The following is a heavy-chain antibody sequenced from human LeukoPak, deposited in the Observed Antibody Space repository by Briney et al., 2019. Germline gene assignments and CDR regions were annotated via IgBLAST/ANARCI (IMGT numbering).Heavy chain of an antibody. CDR2: IYYSGST. Sequence: SETLSLTCTVSGGSISSYYWSWIRQPPGKGLEWNGHIYYSGSTNYNPSLKSRVTISVDTSKNQFSLKLSSVTAADTAVYYCARVTPSGWYSYYYYGMDVWGQGTTVTVSS. D-gene: IGHD6-19*01. CDR3: ARVTPSGWYSYYYYGMDV. CDR1: GGSISSYY. V-gene: IGHV4-59*01. J-gene: IGHJ6*02.